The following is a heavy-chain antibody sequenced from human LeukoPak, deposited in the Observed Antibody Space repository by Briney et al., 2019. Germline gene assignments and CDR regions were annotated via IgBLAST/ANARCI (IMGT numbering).Heavy chain of an antibody. J-gene: IGHJ4*02. Sequence: GASVKVSCKASGYTLTAYYMNWLRQAPGQRLEWMGWINPYSGGTNYAQKFQGRVTMTRDTSISTASMEMSRLRSDDAAVYYCARSFNVESGSSYFDYWGQGTLVTVCS. CDR3: ARSFNVESGSSYFDY. D-gene: IGHD2-21*01. CDR1: GYTLTAYY. V-gene: IGHV1-2*02. CDR2: INPYSGGT.